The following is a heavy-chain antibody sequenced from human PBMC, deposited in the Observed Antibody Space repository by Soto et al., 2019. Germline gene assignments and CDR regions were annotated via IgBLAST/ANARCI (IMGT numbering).Heavy chain of an antibody. J-gene: IGHJ4*02. V-gene: IGHV3-23*01. Sequence: SGGSLRLSCAASGFTFSSYAMSWVRQAPGKGLEWVSAISGSGGSTYYADSVKGRFTISRDNSKNTLYLQMNSLRAEDTAVYYCAKDQLQLRYFDWLPDYWGQGTLVTVSS. CDR2: ISGSGGST. D-gene: IGHD3-9*01. CDR1: GFTFSSYA. CDR3: AKDQLQLRYFDWLPDY.